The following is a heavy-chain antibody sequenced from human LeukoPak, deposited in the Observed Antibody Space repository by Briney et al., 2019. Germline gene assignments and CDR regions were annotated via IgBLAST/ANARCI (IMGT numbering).Heavy chain of an antibody. Sequence: GGSLRLSCAASGFTFSSYTMKWVRQAPGKGLEWVSSISSSSSYIYYADSVKGRFTISRDNAKNSLYLQMNSLRAEDTAVYYCARDPPLAAADPPFQHWGQGTLVTVSS. CDR3: ARDPPLAAADPPFQH. D-gene: IGHD6-13*01. CDR1: GFTFSSYT. J-gene: IGHJ1*01. V-gene: IGHV3-21*01. CDR2: ISSSSSYI.